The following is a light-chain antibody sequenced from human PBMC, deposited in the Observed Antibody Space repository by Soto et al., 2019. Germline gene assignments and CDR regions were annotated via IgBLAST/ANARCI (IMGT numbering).Light chain of an antibody. CDR1: SSDVGGYNY. J-gene: IGLJ2*01. Sequence: QSALTQPASVSGSPGQSITISCTGTSSDVGGYNYVSWYQQHPDKAPRLMIYDVSNRPSGVSNRFSASKSGSTASLTISGLQPEDEADYYCSSYTSSSTLVFGGGTQLTVL. CDR3: SSYTSSSTLV. CDR2: DVS. V-gene: IGLV2-14*03.